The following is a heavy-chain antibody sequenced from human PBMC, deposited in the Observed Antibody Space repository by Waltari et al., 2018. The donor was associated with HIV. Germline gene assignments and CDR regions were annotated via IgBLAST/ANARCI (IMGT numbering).Heavy chain of an antibody. CDR1: GGSFSGYY. Sequence: QVQLQQWGAGLLKPSETLSLTCAVYGGSFSGYYWSWIRQPPGKGLEWIGEINHSGSTNYNPSRKSRVTISVDTSKNQFSLKLSSVTAADTAVYYCAREQWLVRGWFDPWGQGTLVTVSS. D-gene: IGHD6-19*01. CDR2: INHSGST. CDR3: AREQWLVRGWFDP. J-gene: IGHJ5*02. V-gene: IGHV4-34*01.